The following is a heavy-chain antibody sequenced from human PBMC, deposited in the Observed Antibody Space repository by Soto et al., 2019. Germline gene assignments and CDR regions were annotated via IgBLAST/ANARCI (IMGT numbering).Heavy chain of an antibody. CDR2: INHSGST. Sequence: SETLSVTCAVYGGSFSGYYWSWIRQPPGKGLEWIGEINHSGSTNYNPSLKSRVTISVDTSKNQFSLKLSSVTAADTAVYYCARDVRKGLPMYYFAYWAQRTPVPVSS. D-gene: IGHD3-10*02. J-gene: IGHJ4*02. CDR3: ARDVRKGLPMYYFAY. V-gene: IGHV4-34*01. CDR1: GGSFSGYY.